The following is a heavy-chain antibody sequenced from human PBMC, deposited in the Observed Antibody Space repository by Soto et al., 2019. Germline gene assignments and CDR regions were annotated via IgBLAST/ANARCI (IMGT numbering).Heavy chain of an antibody. CDR3: VKDRVARDAFDM. CDR1: GFSFSSYA. Sequence: QVRLVESGGGVVHPGTSLRLSCAASGFSFSSYAMHWVRQAPGKGLEWVAVVSHDGTNKFYGDSVKGRFSVSRDNSKNLVYLEVKNGRAEDTTMYYCVKDRVARDAFDMWGQGTMVIVSS. J-gene: IGHJ3*02. D-gene: IGHD2-15*01. V-gene: IGHV3-30*04. CDR2: VSHDGTNK.